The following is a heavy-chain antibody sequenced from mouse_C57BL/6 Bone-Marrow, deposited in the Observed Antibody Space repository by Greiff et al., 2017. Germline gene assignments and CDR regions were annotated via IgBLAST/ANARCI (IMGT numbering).Heavy chain of an antibody. J-gene: IGHJ1*03. Sequence: QVQLQQSGPELVRPGASVKISCKAPGYTFTGHWMHWVKQRPGQGLEWIGGIFPGSGGTYYNEKFKGKATLTVDTSSSTAYMQLSSLTSEHSAVDFCARSWAYWWYFDVWGTGTTVTVSA. V-gene: IGHV1-56*01. CDR1: GYTFTGHW. CDR3: ARSWAYWWYFDV. CDR2: IFPGSGGT. D-gene: IGHD1-1*01.